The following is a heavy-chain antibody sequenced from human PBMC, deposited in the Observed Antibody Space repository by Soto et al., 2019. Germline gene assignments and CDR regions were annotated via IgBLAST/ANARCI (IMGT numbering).Heavy chain of an antibody. J-gene: IGHJ4*02. Sequence: QVQLVQSGAEVKKPGSSVKVSCKASGSTFRNHIITWVRQAPGQGLEWMGRVIPMLDITNYAQKFQGRVTITAXKXTXTXDMEVSSLSSEDTAVYYCVRDSPIGSTFSGHDDIDSWGQGTLVTVSS. CDR3: VRDSPIGSTFSGHDDIDS. CDR1: GSTFRNHI. CDR2: VIPMLDIT. D-gene: IGHD5-12*01. V-gene: IGHV1-69*08.